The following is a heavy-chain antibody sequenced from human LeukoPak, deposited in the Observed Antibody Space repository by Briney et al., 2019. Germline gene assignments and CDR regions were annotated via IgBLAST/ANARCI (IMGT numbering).Heavy chain of an antibody. D-gene: IGHD3-22*01. V-gene: IGHV4-34*01. Sequence: PSETLSLTCAVYGGSFSGYYWSWIRQPPGKGLEWIGEINHSEGTNYNPSLKSRVTISVDTSKNQFSLKLSSVTAADTAMYYCASDPNYYDTSGPPGDWGQGTLVTVSS. CDR1: GGSFSGYY. J-gene: IGHJ4*02. CDR2: INHSEGT. CDR3: ASDPNYYDTSGPPGD.